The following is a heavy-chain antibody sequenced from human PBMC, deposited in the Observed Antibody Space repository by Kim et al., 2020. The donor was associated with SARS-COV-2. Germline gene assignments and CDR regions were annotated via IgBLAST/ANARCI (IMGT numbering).Heavy chain of an antibody. Sequence: GGSLRLSCAASGFPFSSYEMNWVRQAPGKGLEWVSYISNSGSTIYHADSVKGRFTISRNNAKHSLYLQMNSLRAEDTAVYYCAGGYYHDAFDIWGQGTMVTVS. CDR1: GFPFSSYE. J-gene: IGHJ3*02. D-gene: IGHD3-3*01. CDR3: AGGYYHDAFDI. V-gene: IGHV3-48*03. CDR2: ISNSGSTI.